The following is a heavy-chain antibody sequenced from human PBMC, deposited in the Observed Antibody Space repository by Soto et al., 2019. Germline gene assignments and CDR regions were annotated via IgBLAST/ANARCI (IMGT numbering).Heavy chain of an antibody. D-gene: IGHD3-10*01. V-gene: IGHV3-15*01. CDR3: TTLMVRGLIINSY. CDR1: GFIFSNAW. Sequence: EVQLEESEGGLVNPGGYLRLSCAASGFIFSNAWMNWVRQAPEKGLEWVGRIKSNTDGGTTEYAAPVKARFTISRDDSKNMLYLHMNNLKTEDTAMYYCTTLMVRGLIINSYWGQGILVTVSS. J-gene: IGHJ4*02. CDR2: IKSNTDGGTT.